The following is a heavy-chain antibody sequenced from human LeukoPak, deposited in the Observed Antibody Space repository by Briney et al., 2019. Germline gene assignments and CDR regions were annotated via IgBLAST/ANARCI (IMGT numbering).Heavy chain of an antibody. CDR3: ARVGRGSSPTRNFDY. D-gene: IGHD6-13*01. J-gene: IGHJ4*02. V-gene: IGHV4-34*01. CDR2: INHSGST. CDR1: GGSFSGYY. Sequence: SETLSLTCAVSGGSFSGYYWSWIRQPPGKGLEWIGEINHSGSTNYNPSLKSRVTVSVDTSKNQFSLKLSSVTAADTAVYYCARVGRGSSPTRNFDYWGQGTLVTASS.